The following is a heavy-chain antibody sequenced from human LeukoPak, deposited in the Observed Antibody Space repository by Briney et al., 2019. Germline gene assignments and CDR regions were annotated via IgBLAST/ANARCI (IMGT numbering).Heavy chain of an antibody. CDR2: ISAYNGNT. J-gene: IGHJ4*02. V-gene: IGHV1-18*01. D-gene: IGHD2-2*02. CDR3: ARSFPHVVVVPAAIPLDY. Sequence: ASVKVSCKASGYTFTSYGISWGRQAPGQGLEWMGWISAYNGNTNYAQKLQGRVTMTTDTSTSKAYMDLRSLRSDDTAVYYCARSFPHVVVVPAAIPLDYWGQGTLVTVSS. CDR1: GYTFTSYG.